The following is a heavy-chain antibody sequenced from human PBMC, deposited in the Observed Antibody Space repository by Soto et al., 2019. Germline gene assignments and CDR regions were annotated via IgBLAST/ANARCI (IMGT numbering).Heavy chain of an antibody. J-gene: IGHJ4*02. Sequence: QVQLQESGPGLVKPSETLSLTCTVSGGSISSYYWSWIRQPPGKGLEWIGYIYYSGSTNYNPSLTGRVTLPXATXKXPFSLKLSSVTAADTAVYYCARVLAVAAHREYYFDYWGQGTLVTVSS. CDR2: IYYSGST. CDR1: GGSISSYY. D-gene: IGHD6-19*01. V-gene: IGHV4-59*01. CDR3: ARVLAVAAHREYYFDY.